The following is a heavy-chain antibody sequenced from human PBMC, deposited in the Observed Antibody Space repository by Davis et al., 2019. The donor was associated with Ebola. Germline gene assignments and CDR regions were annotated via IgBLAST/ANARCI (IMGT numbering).Heavy chain of an antibody. CDR1: GFTFSSYA. CDR3: ARPEWLTDAFDI. Sequence: GKSLKISCAASGFTFSSYAMSWVRQAPGKGLEWVSAISGSGGSTYYADSVKGRFTISRDNSKNTLYLQMNSLRAEDTAVYYCARPEWLTDAFDIWGQGTMVTVSS. D-gene: IGHD3-3*01. J-gene: IGHJ3*02. CDR2: ISGSGGST. V-gene: IGHV3-23*01.